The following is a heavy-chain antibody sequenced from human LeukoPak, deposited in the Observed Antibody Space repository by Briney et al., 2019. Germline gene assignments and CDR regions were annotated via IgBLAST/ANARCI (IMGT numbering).Heavy chain of an antibody. V-gene: IGHV3-30-3*01. CDR1: GFTFSSYA. J-gene: IGHJ4*02. Sequence: GGSLRLSCAASGFTFSSYAMHWVRQAPGKGLEWVAVISYDGSNKYYADSVKGRFTISRDNSKNTLYLQMNSLRAEDTAVYYCAKVSGSGWIFDYWGQGTLVTVSS. CDR3: AKVSGSGWIFDY. D-gene: IGHD6-19*01. CDR2: ISYDGSNK.